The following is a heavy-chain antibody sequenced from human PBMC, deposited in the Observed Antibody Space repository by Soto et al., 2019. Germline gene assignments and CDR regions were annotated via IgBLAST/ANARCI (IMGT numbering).Heavy chain of an antibody. CDR2: ISASNGNR. Sequence: QGQLVQSGAEVKWPGASGKVSCKASGYPFNKNSISWVRQAPGQGLEWMGWISASNGNRNYAQKFQGRVTLGTDTSTSTAYMELRNLRSDDTAVYYCTRGHGDFAGDFDYWGQGTLVTVSS. CDR1: GYPFNKNS. CDR3: TRGHGDFAGDFDY. J-gene: IGHJ4*02. D-gene: IGHD4-17*01. V-gene: IGHV1-18*04.